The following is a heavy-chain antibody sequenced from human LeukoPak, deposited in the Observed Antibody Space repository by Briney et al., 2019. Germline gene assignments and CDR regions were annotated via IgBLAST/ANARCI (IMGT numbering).Heavy chain of an antibody. V-gene: IGHV4-39*07. CDR3: ARGWVRGPTDY. CDR1: GDSITSSSYY. CDR2: IYYSGST. Sequence: SETLSLTCTVSGDSITSSSYYWGWIRQPPGKGLEWIGSIYYSGSTYYNPSLKSRVTISVDTSKNQFSLKLSSVTAADTAVYYCARGWVRGPTDYWGQGTLVTVSS. D-gene: IGHD3-10*01. J-gene: IGHJ4*02.